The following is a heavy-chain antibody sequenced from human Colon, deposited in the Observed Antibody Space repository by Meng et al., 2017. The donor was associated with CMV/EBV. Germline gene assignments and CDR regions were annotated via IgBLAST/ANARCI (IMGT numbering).Heavy chain of an antibody. V-gene: IGHV3-21*01. J-gene: IGHJ4*02. CDR1: FSNCH. CDR3: ARVSRRHTGYTGYDLASDL. D-gene: IGHD5-12*01. Sequence: FSNCHMNGVRQAPEKGLEWVASISLHSTYIYYADSVKGRFTISRDNAESSLYLQMNSLRVDDTAMYYCARVSRRHTGYTGYDLASDLWGQGTLVTVSS. CDR2: ISLHSTYI.